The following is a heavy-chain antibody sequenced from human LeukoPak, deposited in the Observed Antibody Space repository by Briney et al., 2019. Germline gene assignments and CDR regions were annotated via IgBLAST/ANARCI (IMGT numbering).Heavy chain of an antibody. CDR2: IYSNDNT. J-gene: IGHJ4*02. D-gene: IGHD2/OR15-2a*01. Sequence: PGGSLRLSCAASGFTVSTNYMSWVRQAPGKGLEWVSVIYSNDNTYYADSVKGRFTISRDNSKNTLYLQMNSLRAEDTAVYYCAALVSNLDFYYFDYWGQGTLVTVSS. V-gene: IGHV3-53*01. CDR3: AALVSNLDFYYFDY. CDR1: GFTVSTNY.